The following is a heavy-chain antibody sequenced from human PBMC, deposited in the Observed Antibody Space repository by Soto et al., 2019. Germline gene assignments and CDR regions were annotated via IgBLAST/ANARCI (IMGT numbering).Heavy chain of an antibody. D-gene: IGHD2-2*01. J-gene: IGHJ5*02. V-gene: IGHV4-30-2*01. CDR1: GGSISSGGYS. CDR2: IYHSGST. CDR3: ARGYCISTSCYEDWFDP. Sequence: SETLSLTCAVSGGSISSGGYSWSWIRQPPGKGLEWIGYIYHSGSTYYNPSLKSRVTISVDRSKNQFSLKLSSVTAADTAVYYCARGYCISTSCYEDWFDPWGQGTLVTVSS.